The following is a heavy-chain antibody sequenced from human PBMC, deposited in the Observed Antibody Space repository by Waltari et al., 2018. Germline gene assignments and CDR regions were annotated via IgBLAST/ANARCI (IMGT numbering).Heavy chain of an antibody. D-gene: IGHD6-13*01. Sequence: QVQLVQSGAEVKKPGASVKVSCKASGYTFTSYDINWVRQATGQGLEWMGWRNPNSGNTGYAQKFQGRVTMTRNTSISTAYMELSSLRSEDTAVYYCARGSLAAAGTGEYFQHWGQGTLVTVSS. CDR2: RNPNSGNT. V-gene: IGHV1-8*01. CDR3: ARGSLAAAGTGEYFQH. CDR1: GYTFTSYD. J-gene: IGHJ1*01.